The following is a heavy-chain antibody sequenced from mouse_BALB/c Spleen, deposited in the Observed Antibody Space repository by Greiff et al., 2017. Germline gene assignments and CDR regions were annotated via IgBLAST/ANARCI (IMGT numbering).Heavy chain of an antibody. J-gene: IGHJ3*01. CDR2: IRLKSDNYAT. Sequence: EVKVVESGGGLVQPGGSMKLSCVASGFTFSSYWMSWVRQSPEKGLEWVAEIRLKSDNYATHYAESVKGKFTISRDDSKSRLYLQMNSLRAEDTGIYYCTPHYYGSSPWFAYWGQGTLVTVSA. D-gene: IGHD1-1*01. CDR3: TPHYYGSSPWFAY. V-gene: IGHV6-6*02. CDR1: GFTFSSYW.